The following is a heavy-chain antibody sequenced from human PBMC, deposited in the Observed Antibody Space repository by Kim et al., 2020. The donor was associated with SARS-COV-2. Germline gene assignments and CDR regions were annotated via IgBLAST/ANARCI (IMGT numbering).Heavy chain of an antibody. J-gene: IGHJ6*02. V-gene: IGHV1-3*01. CDR2: INAGNGNT. Sequence: ASVKVSCKASGYTFTSYAMHWVRQAPGQRLEWMGWINAGNGNTKYSQKFQGRVTITRDTSASTAYMELSSLKSDDTAVYYCARVGCSRSSCYYYYGVDVWGQGTTVTVSS. D-gene: IGHD2-2*01. CDR3: ARVGCSRSSCYYYYGVDV. CDR1: GYTFTSYA.